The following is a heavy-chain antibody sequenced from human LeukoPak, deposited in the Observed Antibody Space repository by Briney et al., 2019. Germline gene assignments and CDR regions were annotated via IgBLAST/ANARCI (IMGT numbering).Heavy chain of an antibody. CDR3: ARGDIVGATTIAFDI. CDR1: GYTFTGYY. V-gene: IGHV1-2*02. Sequence: ASVKVSCKASGYTFTGYYMHWVRQAPGQGLEWMGWINPNSGGTNYAQKFQGRVTMTRDTSISTAYMELSRLRSDDTAVYYCARGDIVGATTIAFDIWGQGTMVTVSS. J-gene: IGHJ3*02. D-gene: IGHD1-26*01. CDR2: INPNSGGT.